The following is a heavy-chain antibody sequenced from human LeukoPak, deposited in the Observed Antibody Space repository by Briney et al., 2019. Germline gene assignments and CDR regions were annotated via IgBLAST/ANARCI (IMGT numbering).Heavy chain of an antibody. V-gene: IGHV4-34*01. J-gene: IGHJ6*03. CDR3: ARKYSSSWLSYYYYYMDV. Sequence: PSETLSLTCAVYGGSFSGYYWSWIRQPPGKGLEWIGEINHSGSTNYNPSLKSRVTISVDTSKNQFSLKLSSVTAADTAVYYCARKYSSSWLSYYYYYMDVWGKGTTVTVSS. CDR2: INHSGST. D-gene: IGHD6-13*01. CDR1: GGSFSGYY.